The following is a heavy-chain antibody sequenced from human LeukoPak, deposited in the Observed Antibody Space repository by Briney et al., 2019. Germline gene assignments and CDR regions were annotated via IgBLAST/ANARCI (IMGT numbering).Heavy chain of an antibody. CDR1: GGSFSGYY. CDR2: INHSGST. J-gene: IGHJ4*02. D-gene: IGHD5-12*01. V-gene: IGHV4-34*01. Sequence: SETLSLTCADYGGSFSGYYWSWIRQPPGKGLEWIGEINHSGSTNYNPSLKSRVTISVDTSKNQFSLKLSSVTAADTAVYYCARRRGWLPAPYFDYWGQGTLLTVSS. CDR3: ARRRGWLPAPYFDY.